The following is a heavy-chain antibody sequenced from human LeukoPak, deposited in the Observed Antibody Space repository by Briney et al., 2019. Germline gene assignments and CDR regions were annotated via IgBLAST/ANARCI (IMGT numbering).Heavy chain of an antibody. J-gene: IGHJ5*02. V-gene: IGHV3-21*01. CDR3: ARTGREYQLLWWFDP. CDR2: ISSSSSYI. CDR1: GFTFSSYS. D-gene: IGHD2-2*01. Sequence: GGSLRLSCAASGFTFSSYSMNWVRQAPGKGLEWVSSISSSSSYIYYADSVKGRFTISRDNAKSSLYLQMNSLRAEDTAVYYCARTGREYQLLWWFDPWGQGTLVTVSS.